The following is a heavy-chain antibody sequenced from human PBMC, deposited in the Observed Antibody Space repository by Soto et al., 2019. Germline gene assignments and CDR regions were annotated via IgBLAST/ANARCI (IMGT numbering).Heavy chain of an antibody. CDR3: ARGPPSGYYSSRWFDP. J-gene: IGHJ5*02. D-gene: IGHD3-22*01. V-gene: IGHV4-39*01. CDR2: IYHSGDT. CDR1: GGSLNSGSYY. Sequence: SETLSLTCTVSGGSLNSGSYYWGWIRQPPGKGLEWVGSIYHSGDTYYNPSLKSRVTISVDTSKNQFSLKLTSVTAADTAVYYCARGPPSGYYSSRWFDPWGQGTLVTVSS.